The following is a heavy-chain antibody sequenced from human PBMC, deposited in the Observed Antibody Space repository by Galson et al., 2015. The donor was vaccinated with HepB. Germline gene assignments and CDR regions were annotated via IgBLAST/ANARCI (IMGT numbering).Heavy chain of an antibody. Sequence: SVKVSCKASGGPFSSYAISWVRQAPGQGLEWMGGIIPIFGTANYAQKFQGRVTITADESTSTAYMELSSLRSEDTAVYYCARDTILTGYYIGLGFDPWGQGTLVTVSS. CDR3: ARDTILTGYYIGLGFDP. J-gene: IGHJ5*02. CDR2: IIPIFGTA. CDR1: GGPFSSYA. V-gene: IGHV1-69*13. D-gene: IGHD3-9*01.